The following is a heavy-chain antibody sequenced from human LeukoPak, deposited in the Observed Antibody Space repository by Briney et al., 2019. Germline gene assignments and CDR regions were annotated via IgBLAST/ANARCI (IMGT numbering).Heavy chain of an antibody. CDR1: GYTFTSYA. D-gene: IGHD3-9*01. CDR3: ASSGSGGYDILTGYYKLDY. CDR2: INAGNGNT. V-gene: IGHV1-3*01. J-gene: IGHJ4*02. Sequence: ASVKVSCKASGYTFTSYAVHWVRQAPGQRLEWMGWINAGNGNTKYSQKFQGRVTITRDTSASTAYMELSSLRSEDTAVYYCASSGSGGYDILTGYYKLDYWGQGTLVTVSS.